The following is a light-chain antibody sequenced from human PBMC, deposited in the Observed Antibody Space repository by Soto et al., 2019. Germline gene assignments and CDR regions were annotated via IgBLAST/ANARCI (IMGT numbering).Light chain of an antibody. V-gene: IGKV1-5*03. Sequence: DIQMTQSPSTLSACVGDRVTITCRASQSISIWLAWYQQKPGKAPKLLIYKATSLESGVPSRFSGSGSGTEFTLTISSLQPDDFATYYCQQYYSLGTFGQGTKVEIK. CDR3: QQYYSLGT. CDR2: KAT. J-gene: IGKJ1*01. CDR1: QSISIW.